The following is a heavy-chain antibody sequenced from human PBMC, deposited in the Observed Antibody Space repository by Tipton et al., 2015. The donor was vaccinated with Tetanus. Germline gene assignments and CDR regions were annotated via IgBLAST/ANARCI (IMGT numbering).Heavy chain of an antibody. V-gene: IGHV4-39*02. J-gene: IGHJ4*02. CDR1: GDSMSSSDYY. Sequence: TLSLTCSVSGDSMSSSDYYWDWIRQPPGKGLEWIGSISSSGRTYYNPSLKSRVTMSVDTSKKHFSLRLGSAIAADTAIYYCARLREIVSRSGWALDYWGQGDLVTVSS. CDR2: ISSSGRT. D-gene: IGHD5/OR15-5a*01. CDR3: ARLREIVSRSGWALDY.